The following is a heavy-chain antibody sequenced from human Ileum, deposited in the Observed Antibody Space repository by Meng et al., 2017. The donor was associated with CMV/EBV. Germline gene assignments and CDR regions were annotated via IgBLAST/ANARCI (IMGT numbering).Heavy chain of an antibody. V-gene: IGHV3-74*01. CDR3: ARTNNADY. D-gene: IGHD1-14*01. CDR2: ISFDGSST. J-gene: IGHJ4*02. CDR1: GFTLSNYW. Sequence: GQWGECGGELVRPGGTLRLSCAASGFTLSNYWMQWVRQAPGKGLVWVASISFDGSSTNYADSVKGRFTMSRDNAKNTMYLQMNSVRVDDTAMYYCARTNNADYWGQGTLVTVSS.